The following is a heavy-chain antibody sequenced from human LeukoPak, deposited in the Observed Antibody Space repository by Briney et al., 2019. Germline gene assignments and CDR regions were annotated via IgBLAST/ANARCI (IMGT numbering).Heavy chain of an antibody. CDR2: IYTSGST. D-gene: IGHD3-10*01. J-gene: IGHJ5*02. CDR3: ARPLGFGPRRHWFDP. CDR1: GGSISSYY. Sequence: SETLSLTCTVSGGSISSYYWSWIRQPAGKGLEWIGRIYTSGSTNYNPSLKSRVTMSVDTSKNQFSLKLSSVTAADTAVYYCARPLGFGPRRHWFDPWGQGTLVTVSS. V-gene: IGHV4-4*07.